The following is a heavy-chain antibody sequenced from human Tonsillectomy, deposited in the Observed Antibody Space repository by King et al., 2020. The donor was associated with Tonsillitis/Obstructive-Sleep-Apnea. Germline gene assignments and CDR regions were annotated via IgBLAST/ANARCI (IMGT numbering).Heavy chain of an antibody. CDR3: ARDVRDTVATLTGGMSV. CDR1: GYTFSNYT. J-gene: IGHJ6*02. D-gene: IGHD5-12*01. V-gene: IGHV1-18*01. Sequence: QLVQSGAEVKKPGASVKVSCKASGYTFSNYTIIWVRQAPGQGLEWMGWISTYTGNTNYAQKLQGRVTMTTDTSTTTAYMNLRSLRYGDTAVYYCARDVRDTVATLTGGMSVWGQGTTVTVSS. CDR2: ISTYTGNT.